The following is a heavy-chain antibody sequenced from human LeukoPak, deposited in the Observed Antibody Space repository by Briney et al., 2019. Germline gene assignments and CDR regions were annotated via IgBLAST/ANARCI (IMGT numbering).Heavy chain of an antibody. CDR2: IYYSGIT. CDR1: VGSITSTSYY. D-gene: IGHD4-17*01. V-gene: IGHV4-39*01. Sequence: SETLSLTSTLSVGSITSTSYYSGWIRQPPGNWLEWIASIYYSGITYSNPSLKSRVTISVDMSKNQFSLKVSSVTAADTAVYYCATQSTVFYSFDYWGQGTLVTVSS. J-gene: IGHJ4*02. CDR3: ATQSTVFYSFDY.